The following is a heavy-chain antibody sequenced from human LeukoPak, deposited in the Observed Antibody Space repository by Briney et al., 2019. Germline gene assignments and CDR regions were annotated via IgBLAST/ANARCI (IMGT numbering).Heavy chain of an antibody. V-gene: IGHV4-38-2*01. J-gene: IGHJ4*02. CDR2: IYHSGST. D-gene: IGHD5-18*01. CDR3: ARGGYSYEDY. Sequence: PSETLSLTCAVSGYSISNGYYWGWIRQPPGKGLEWIGNIYHSGSTYYNPSLKSRVTISLDTSKNQFSLKLSSVTAADTAVYYCARGGYSYEDYWGQGTLVTVSS. CDR1: GYSISNGYY.